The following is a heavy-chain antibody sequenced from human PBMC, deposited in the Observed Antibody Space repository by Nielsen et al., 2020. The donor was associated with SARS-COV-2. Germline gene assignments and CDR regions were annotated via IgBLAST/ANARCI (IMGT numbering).Heavy chain of an antibody. Sequence: GGFLRLSCAATGFTFSSYAMHWVRQAPGKGLEWVAVISYDGSNKYYADSVKGRFTISRDNSKNTLYLQMNSLRAEDTAVYYCARGVGSYHEYFQHWGQGTLVTVSS. CDR2: ISYDGSNK. D-gene: IGHD1-26*01. J-gene: IGHJ1*01. CDR3: ARGVGSYHEYFQH. CDR1: GFTFSSYA. V-gene: IGHV3-30-3*01.